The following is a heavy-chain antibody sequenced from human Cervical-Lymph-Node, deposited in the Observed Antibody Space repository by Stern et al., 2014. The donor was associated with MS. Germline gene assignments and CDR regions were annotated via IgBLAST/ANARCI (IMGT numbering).Heavy chain of an antibody. CDR3: ARGPTLPYYFDY. CDR2: IYHSGST. CDR1: GYSISSGYY. V-gene: IGHV4-38-2*02. Sequence: QLQLQESGPGLVKPSETLSLTCTVSGYSISSGYYWGWIRQPPGKGLEWIGSIYHSGSTYYNPSLKSRVTISVDTSQKQLSLKLSSVTAADTAVYYCARGPTLPYYFDYWGQGTLVTVSS. J-gene: IGHJ4*02.